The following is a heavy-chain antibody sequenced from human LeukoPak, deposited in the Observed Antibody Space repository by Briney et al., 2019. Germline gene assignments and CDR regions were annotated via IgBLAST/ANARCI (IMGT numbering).Heavy chain of an antibody. CDR3: AKRIGDFWSGYPYYYYYYMDV. V-gene: IGHV3-23*01. CDR2: ISSSGSGT. J-gene: IGHJ6*03. Sequence: GGSLRLSCAASGFTFSSYAMSWVRQAPGKGLEWVSAISSSGSGTYYADSVKGRFTISRDNSKNTLYLQMNSLRAEDTAVYYCAKRIGDFWSGYPYYYYYYMDVWGKGTTVTVSS. CDR1: GFTFSSYA. D-gene: IGHD3-3*01.